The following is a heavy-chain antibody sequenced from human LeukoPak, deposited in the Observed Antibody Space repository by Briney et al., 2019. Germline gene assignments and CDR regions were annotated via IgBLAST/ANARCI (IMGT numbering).Heavy chain of an antibody. D-gene: IGHD3-10*01. V-gene: IGHV5-51*01. CDR3: ARRRRGITMVQGVIYDAFDI. J-gene: IGHJ3*02. CDR2: IYPGDSDT. Sequence: GESLKISRKSSGYSFTSYWIGWVRQMPGKGLEWMGIIYPGDSDTRYSPSFQGQVTISADKSISTAYLQWSSLKASDTAMYYCARRRRGITMVQGVIYDAFDIWGQGTMVTVSS. CDR1: GYSFTSYW.